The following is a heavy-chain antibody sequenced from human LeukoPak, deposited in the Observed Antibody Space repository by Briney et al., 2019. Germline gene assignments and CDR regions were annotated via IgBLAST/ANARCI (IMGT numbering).Heavy chain of an antibody. J-gene: IGHJ3*02. CDR3: AGGLRWNYYRFGAFDI. CDR2: IYYSGST. V-gene: IGHV4-39*07. D-gene: IGHD1-7*01. CDR1: GGSISSSSFY. Sequence: PSETLSLTCTVSGGSISSSSFYWGWLRQPPGKGLEWFGSIYYSGSTYYHPSLKSLVTISVDTSKNQFSLKLSSVTAADTAVYYCAGGLRWNYYRFGAFDIWGQGTMVTVSS.